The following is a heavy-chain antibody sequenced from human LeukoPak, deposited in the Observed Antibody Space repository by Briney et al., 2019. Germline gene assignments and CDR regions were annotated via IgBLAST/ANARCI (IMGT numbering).Heavy chain of an antibody. Sequence: MTPETLSLTCTVSGGSISSGSYYWSWIRQPAGKGLEWIGRIYTSGSTNYNPSLKSRVTISVDTTKNQFSLKLSSMTAADTAVYYCASGYYYDSSGYLDWGQRTLVTVSS. CDR3: ASGYYYDSSGYLD. D-gene: IGHD3-22*01. J-gene: IGHJ4*02. CDR2: IYTSGST. V-gene: IGHV4-61*02. CDR1: GGSISSGSYY.